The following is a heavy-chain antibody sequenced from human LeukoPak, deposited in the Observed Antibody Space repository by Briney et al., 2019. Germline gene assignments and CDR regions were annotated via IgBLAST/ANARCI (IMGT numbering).Heavy chain of an antibody. CDR1: GGTFSIYA. Sequence: SVTVSFTASGGTFSIYAISWVRQAPGQGLEWMGRSIPIFGIANYAQKFQGRVTITADKSTSTAYMELSSLRSEDTAVYYCARDRGDGYIWGRYFDYWGQGTLVTVSS. CDR2: SIPIFGIA. D-gene: IGHD5-24*01. V-gene: IGHV1-69*04. J-gene: IGHJ4*02. CDR3: ARDRGDGYIWGRYFDY.